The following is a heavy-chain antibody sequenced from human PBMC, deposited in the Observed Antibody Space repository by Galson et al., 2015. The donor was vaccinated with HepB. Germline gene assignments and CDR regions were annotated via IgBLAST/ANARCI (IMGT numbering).Heavy chain of an antibody. D-gene: IGHD1-14*01. CDR1: GFTFSSYA. Sequence: SLRLSCAASGFTFSSYAMHWVRQAPGKGLEWVAVIWYDGSNKYYADSAKGRFTISRDNSKNTLYLQMDSLRGEDTAVYFCTRDQRPRNEPGAFDIWGQGTMVTVSS. J-gene: IGHJ3*02. V-gene: IGHV3-33*08. CDR2: IWYDGSNK. CDR3: TRDQRPRNEPGAFDI.